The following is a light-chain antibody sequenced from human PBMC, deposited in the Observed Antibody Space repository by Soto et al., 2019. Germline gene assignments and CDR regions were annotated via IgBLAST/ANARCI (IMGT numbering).Light chain of an antibody. V-gene: IGLV1-40*01. J-gene: IGLJ2*01. CDR3: GTWDSSLSAVV. CDR1: TSNIGAPYD. CDR2: GDN. Sequence: QSVLTQPPSVSGAPGQRVSISCTGSTSNIGAPYDVHWYQHLPGTAPKLLIYGDNNRPSGVPDRFSGSKSGTSASLAITRLQAEDEADYYCGTWDSSLSAVVFGGGTKVTVL.